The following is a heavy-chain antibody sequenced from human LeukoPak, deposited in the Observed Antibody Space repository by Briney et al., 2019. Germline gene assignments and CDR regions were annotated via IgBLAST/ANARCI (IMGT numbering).Heavy chain of an antibody. CDR2: IYTSGST. CDR3: ARGPFQRWLRHHFDY. J-gene: IGHJ4*02. CDR1: GGSISSGSYY. D-gene: IGHD5-24*01. Sequence: SETLSLTCTVSGGSISSGSYYWSWIRQPAGKGLEWIGRIYTSGSTNYNPSLKSRVTISVDTSKNQFSLKLSSVTAADTAVYYCARGPFQRWLRHHFDYWGQGTLVTVSS. V-gene: IGHV4-61*02.